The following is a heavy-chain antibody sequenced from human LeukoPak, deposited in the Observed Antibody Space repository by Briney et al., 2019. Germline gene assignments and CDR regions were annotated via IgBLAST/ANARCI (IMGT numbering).Heavy chain of an antibody. CDR2: IIPIFGTA. Sequence: SVKVSCKASGYTFTSYGISWVRQAPGQGLEWMGGIIPIFGTANYAQKFQGRVTITADESTSTAYMELSSLRSEDTAVYYCATMKSYSSRRQGVRNYYYYYYMDVWGKGTTVTISS. V-gene: IGHV1-69*13. J-gene: IGHJ6*03. CDR3: ATMKSYSSRRQGVRNYYYYYYMDV. D-gene: IGHD6-13*01. CDR1: GYTFTSYG.